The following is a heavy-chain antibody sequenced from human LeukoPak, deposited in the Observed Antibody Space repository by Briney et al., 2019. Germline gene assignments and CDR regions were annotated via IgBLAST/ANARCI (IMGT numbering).Heavy chain of an antibody. V-gene: IGHV1-46*01. CDR3: ARAYNWNDYSDY. Sequence: ASVKVSCKASGHTFTSYYIHWVRQVPGQGLEWMGIINPSGGSTTYAQKFQGRVTMTRDTSTSTVYMELSSLRSEDTAVYYCARAYNWNDYSDYWGQGTLVTVSS. CDR1: GHTFTSYY. D-gene: IGHD1-20*01. J-gene: IGHJ4*02. CDR2: INPSGGST.